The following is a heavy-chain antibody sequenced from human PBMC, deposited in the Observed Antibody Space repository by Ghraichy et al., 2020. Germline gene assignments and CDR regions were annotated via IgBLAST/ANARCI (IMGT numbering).Heavy chain of an antibody. CDR1: GYSISSGYS. Sequence: SETLSLTCAVSGYSISSGYSWVWIRQPPGKGLEWIGVFYYTGGTYYNPSLKSRVTISVDTSKNQFSLRLSSVTAADTAVYCCAKDNGGISDAFDIWGQGTVITVSS. D-gene: IGHD2-8*01. V-gene: IGHV4-38-2*02. CDR2: FYYTGGT. J-gene: IGHJ3*02. CDR3: AKDNGGISDAFDI.